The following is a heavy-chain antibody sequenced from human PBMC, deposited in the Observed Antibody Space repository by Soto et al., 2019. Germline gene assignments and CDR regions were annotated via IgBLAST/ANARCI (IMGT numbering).Heavy chain of an antibody. CDR1: GFTFISYS. V-gene: IGHV3-23*01. CDR2: ISGSGGST. Sequence: WESXRLSCSASGFTFISYSMSWFRHAPGKGLEWVSAISGSGGSTYYADSVKGRLTISRDNSKNTLYLQMNSLRAEDTAVYYCEKDLYVKWLDDFDIWGQGTMVTV. CDR3: EKDLYVKWLDDFDI. J-gene: IGHJ3*02. D-gene: IGHD5-12*01.